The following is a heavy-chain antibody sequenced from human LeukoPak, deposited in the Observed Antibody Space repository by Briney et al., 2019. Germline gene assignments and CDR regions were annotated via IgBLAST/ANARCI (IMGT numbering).Heavy chain of an antibody. CDR3: ARDTRGESDY. D-gene: IGHD2-2*01. CDR1: GFTFSSYS. CDR2: ISSSSDTI. Sequence: GGSLRLSCAVSGFTFSSYSMNWVRQAPGKGLEWISYISSSSDTIYYADSVKGRFTISRDNAKNSLYLQMNSLRAEDTAVYYCARDTRGESDYWGQGTLVTVSS. J-gene: IGHJ4*02. V-gene: IGHV3-48*04.